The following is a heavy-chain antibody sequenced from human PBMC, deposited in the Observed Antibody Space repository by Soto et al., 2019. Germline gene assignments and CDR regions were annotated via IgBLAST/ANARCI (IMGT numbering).Heavy chain of an antibody. CDR3: ARDKITGLFEY. J-gene: IGHJ4*02. Sequence: QVQLQQWGAGLLKPSETLSLTCAVYGGSFSGYDWTWIRQPPGTGLEWIGEINHSGSTNYNPSLKSRVTISVDTSKNQFSLKLTSVTAADTAVYYCARDKITGLFEYWGQGTLVTVSS. CDR1: GGSFSGYD. V-gene: IGHV4-34*01. CDR2: INHSGST. D-gene: IGHD2-8*02.